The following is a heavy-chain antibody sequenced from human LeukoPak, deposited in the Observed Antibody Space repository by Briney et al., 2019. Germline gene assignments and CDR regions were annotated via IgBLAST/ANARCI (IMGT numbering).Heavy chain of an antibody. Sequence: PGGSLRLSCAASGFTFSSYTMHWVRQAPGKGLEWVAVISYDGSNKYYADSVKGRFTISRDNSKNTLYLQMNSLRAEDTAVYYCARALLGYQYNTFDIWGQGTMVTVSS. CDR1: GFTFSSYT. J-gene: IGHJ3*02. CDR3: ARALLGYQYNTFDI. D-gene: IGHD1-14*01. V-gene: IGHV3-30-3*01. CDR2: ISYDGSNK.